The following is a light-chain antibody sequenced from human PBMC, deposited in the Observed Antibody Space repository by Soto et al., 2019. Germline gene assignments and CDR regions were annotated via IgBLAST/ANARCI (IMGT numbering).Light chain of an antibody. CDR3: QQYNNWPRT. Sequence: EIVMTQSPATLSVSPGERATLSCRASQSVGSNFAWYQQKPGQAPRLLIYAASTRATGIPARFSGSGSGTEFALTISSLQSEDFAVYYCQQYNNWPRTFGQGTKVHIK. J-gene: IGKJ1*01. CDR2: AAS. V-gene: IGKV3-15*01. CDR1: QSVGSN.